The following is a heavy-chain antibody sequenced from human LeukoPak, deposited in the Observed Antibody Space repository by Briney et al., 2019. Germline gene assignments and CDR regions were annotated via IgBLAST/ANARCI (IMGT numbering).Heavy chain of an antibody. J-gene: IGHJ6*02. D-gene: IGHD1-26*01. CDR3: SVGATVPYGMDV. V-gene: IGHV3-30*04. CDR1: GLTFSLYS. CDR2: ISKDGSNK. Sequence: PGGSLRLSCVASGLTFSLYSMHWVRQAPGKGLEWVAIISKDGSNKYYADSVKGRFTISRDNSKNTLYLQMNSLRAEDTAVYYCSVGATVPYGMDVWGQGTTVTVSS.